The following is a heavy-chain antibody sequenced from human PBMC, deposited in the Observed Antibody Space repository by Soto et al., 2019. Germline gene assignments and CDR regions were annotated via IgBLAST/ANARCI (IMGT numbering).Heavy chain of an antibody. J-gene: IGHJ4*02. Sequence: TLSLTCAVSGGSISSGGYSWSWIRQPPGKGLEWIGYIYHSGSTYYNPSLKSRVTISVDRSKNQFSLKLSSVTAADTAVYYCAAGGIAASFGFDYWGQGTLVTVSS. V-gene: IGHV4-30-2*01. CDR1: GGSISSGGYS. D-gene: IGHD6-13*01. CDR3: AAGGIAASFGFDY. CDR2: IYHSGST.